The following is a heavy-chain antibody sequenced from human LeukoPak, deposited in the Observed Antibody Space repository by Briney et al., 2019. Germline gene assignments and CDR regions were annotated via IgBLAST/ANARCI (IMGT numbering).Heavy chain of an antibody. Sequence: AETLSLTCTVSGGSITSSSYYWGWIRQPPGKGLEWIECVYYSGSTYYSPSLKSRVTVSVLTSKNQFFLKLSSVTAADTAVYYCARRIYYDSSGYIDYWGQGTLVTVSS. V-gene: IGHV4-39*01. D-gene: IGHD3-22*01. CDR2: VYYSGST. J-gene: IGHJ4*02. CDR3: ARRIYYDSSGYIDY. CDR1: GGSITSSSYY.